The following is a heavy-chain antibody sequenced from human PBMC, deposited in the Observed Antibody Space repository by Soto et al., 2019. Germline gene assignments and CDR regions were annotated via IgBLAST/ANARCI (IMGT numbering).Heavy chain of an antibody. Sequence: PGGSLRLSCAASGFTFNDYAMHWVRQAPAKGLEWVSGISWNGGSIGYADSVKGRFTISRDNAKNFLYLQMNSLRPEDTALYYCAKDIGRFPAAGTSYYFDYWGQGTLVTVSS. CDR1: GFTFNDYA. D-gene: IGHD6-13*01. V-gene: IGHV3-9*01. CDR2: ISWNGGSI. CDR3: AKDIGRFPAAGTSYYFDY. J-gene: IGHJ4*02.